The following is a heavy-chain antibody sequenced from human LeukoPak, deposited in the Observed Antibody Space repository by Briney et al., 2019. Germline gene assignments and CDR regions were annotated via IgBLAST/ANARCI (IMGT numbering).Heavy chain of an antibody. CDR1: GASISGYY. Sequence: SETLSLTCTVSGASISGYYWSWIRQPPGKGLEWIGYIYYSGSTNYNPSLKSRVTVSVDTSKNQFSLKLSSVTAADTAVYYCASWASSGFWYFDYWGQGTLVTVSS. CDR3: ASWASSGFWYFDY. D-gene: IGHD6-19*01. J-gene: IGHJ4*02. V-gene: IGHV4-59*01. CDR2: IYYSGST.